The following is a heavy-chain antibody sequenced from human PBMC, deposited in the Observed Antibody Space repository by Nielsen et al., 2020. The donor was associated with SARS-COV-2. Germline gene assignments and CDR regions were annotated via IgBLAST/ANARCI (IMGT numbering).Heavy chain of an antibody. CDR1: GFTFSSYS. Sequence: GRSLKISCAASGFTFSSYSMNWVRQAPGKGLEWVSYIRSSSSTIYYADSVKGRFTISRDNAKNSLYLQMNSLRAEDTAVYYCARDANPWDPPRFDYWGQGTLVTVSS. CDR3: ARDANPWDPPRFDY. J-gene: IGHJ4*02. V-gene: IGHV3-48*01. D-gene: IGHD1-14*01. CDR2: IRSSSSTI.